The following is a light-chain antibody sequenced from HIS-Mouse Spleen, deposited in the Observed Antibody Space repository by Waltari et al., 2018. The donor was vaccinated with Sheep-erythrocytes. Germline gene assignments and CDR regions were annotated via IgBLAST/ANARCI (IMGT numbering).Light chain of an antibody. V-gene: IGLV3-1*01. Sequence: SYELTQPPSVSVSPGQTASITCSGDKLGDKYACWYQQKPGQSPVLVIYQDSKRPSGIPKRFSVSNSGNTATLTISGTQAMAEADYYCQAWDSSTVVFGGGTKLTVL. CDR1: KLGDKY. J-gene: IGLJ2*01. CDR2: QDS. CDR3: QAWDSSTVV.